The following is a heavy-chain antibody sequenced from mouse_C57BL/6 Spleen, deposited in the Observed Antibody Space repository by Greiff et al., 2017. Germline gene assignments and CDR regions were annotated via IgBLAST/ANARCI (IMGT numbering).Heavy chain of an antibody. CDR3: ARHTVVDPGAMDY. D-gene: IGHD1-1*01. CDR2: IYPGDGDT. CDR1: GYAFSSYW. Sequence: QVQLQQSGAELVKPGASVKISCKASGYAFSSYWMNWVKQRPGKGLEWIGQIYPGDGDTNYNGKFKGKDTLTADKSSSTAYMQLSSLTSEDSAVYFCARHTVVDPGAMDYWGQGTSVTVSS. J-gene: IGHJ4*01. V-gene: IGHV1-80*01.